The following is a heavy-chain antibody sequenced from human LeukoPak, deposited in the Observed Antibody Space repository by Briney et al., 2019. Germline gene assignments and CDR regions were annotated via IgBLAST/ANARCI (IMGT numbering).Heavy chain of an antibody. V-gene: IGHV3-43D*03. CDR3: AKDLDSGSYWGFDS. Sequence: GGSLRLSCAASGFTFDDYAMHWVRHAQGKGLEGLSLISWGGGSNYYADSVKGRFTIARDNSKTSLYLQMISLRDEDTDLYYCAKDLDSGSYWGFDSWGQGTLGTVSS. CDR2: ISWGGGSN. J-gene: IGHJ4*02. CDR1: GFTFDDYA. D-gene: IGHD1-26*01.